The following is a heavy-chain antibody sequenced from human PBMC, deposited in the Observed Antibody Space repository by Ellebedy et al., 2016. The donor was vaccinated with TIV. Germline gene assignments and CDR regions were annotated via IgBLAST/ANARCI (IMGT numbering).Heavy chain of an antibody. Sequence: GGSLRLSXAASGFTFSSYGMHWVRQAPGKGLEWVAVISHDGRSQYHADSVKGRFTISRDDNKNTLYLQMNSLRPEDTAIYYCPWVGSSPNWGQGTLVTVSS. CDR1: GFTFSSYG. CDR2: ISHDGRSQ. CDR3: PWVGSSPN. J-gene: IGHJ1*01. V-gene: IGHV3-30*03. D-gene: IGHD1-26*01.